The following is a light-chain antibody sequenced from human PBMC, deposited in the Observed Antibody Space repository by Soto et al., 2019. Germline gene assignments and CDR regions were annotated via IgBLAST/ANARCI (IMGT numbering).Light chain of an antibody. Sequence: EIVLTQSPATLSLSPGERATLSCRASQSVSSYLAWYQQKPGRAPWLLIYDASNRATGIPARFSGSGSGTDFTLTLSSLEPEDFAVYYCQQRSNWPHTFGPGTKVDIK. CDR1: QSVSSY. CDR2: DAS. CDR3: QQRSNWPHT. J-gene: IGKJ3*01. V-gene: IGKV3-11*01.